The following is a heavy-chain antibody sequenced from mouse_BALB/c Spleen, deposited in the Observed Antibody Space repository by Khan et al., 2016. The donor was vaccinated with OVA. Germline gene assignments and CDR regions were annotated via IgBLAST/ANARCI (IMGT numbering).Heavy chain of an antibody. J-gene: IGHJ2*01. Sequence: EVQLQESGPGLVKPSQSLSLTCTVTGYSITSDYAWNWIRQFPGNKLEWMAYITYSGNTGYNPSLKGRISITRDTSKNQFFLQLNSVTTEDTATXYSARDYGSSYLFFDYWGRGTTLTVSS. CDR2: ITYSGNT. V-gene: IGHV3-2*02. CDR1: GYSITSDYA. D-gene: IGHD1-1*01. CDR3: ARDYGSSYLFFDY.